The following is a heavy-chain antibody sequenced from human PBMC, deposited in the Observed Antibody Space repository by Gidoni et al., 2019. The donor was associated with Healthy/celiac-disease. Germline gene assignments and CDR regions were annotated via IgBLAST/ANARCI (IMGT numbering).Heavy chain of an antibody. J-gene: IGHJ6*02. Sequence: KGLEWVAVISYDGSNKYYADSVKGRFTISRDNSKNTLYLQMNSLRAEDTAVYYCAKSGVPAAIWGYYFYGMDVWGQGTTVTVSS. V-gene: IGHV3-30*18. CDR3: AKSGVPAAIWGYYFYGMDV. CDR2: ISYDGSNK. D-gene: IGHD2-2*02.